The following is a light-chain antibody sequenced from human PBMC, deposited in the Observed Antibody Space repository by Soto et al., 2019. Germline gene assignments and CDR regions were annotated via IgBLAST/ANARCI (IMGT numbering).Light chain of an antibody. CDR2: DVS. V-gene: IGLV2-11*01. J-gene: IGLJ1*01. CDR1: SSDVGGYNY. CDR3: CSYAGSYGYV. Sequence: SALTQPRSVSGSPAQSVTISCTGTSSDVGGYNYLSWYQQHPGKAPKLMIYDVSKRPSGVPDRFSGSKSGNTASLTISGLQAEDEADYYCCSYAGSYGYVFGTGTKV.